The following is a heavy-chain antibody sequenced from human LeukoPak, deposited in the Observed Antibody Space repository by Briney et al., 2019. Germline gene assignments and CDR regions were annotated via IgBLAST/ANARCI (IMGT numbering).Heavy chain of an antibody. CDR1: GFTVTNKL. Sequence: GGSLRLSCAASGFTVTNKLMTWVRQAPGKGLEWVSVIYRGGGTYYADSVKGRFTISRDNSKNTLYLQMNSLRAEDTAVYYCAKSGYSSSWYRNYYYYMDVWGKGTTVTVSS. D-gene: IGHD6-13*01. J-gene: IGHJ6*03. CDR3: AKSGYSSSWYRNYYYYMDV. V-gene: IGHV3-53*01. CDR2: IYRGGGT.